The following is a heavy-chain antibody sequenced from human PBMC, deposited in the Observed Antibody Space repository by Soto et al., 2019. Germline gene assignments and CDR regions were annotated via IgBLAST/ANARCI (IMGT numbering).Heavy chain of an antibody. D-gene: IGHD3-22*01. CDR3: ARGYYYDSSGYYLEYYNWFDP. J-gene: IGHJ5*02. CDR1: GYTFTSYY. V-gene: IGHV1-46*01. Sequence: ASVKVSCKASGYTFTSYYMHWVRQAPGQGLEWMGIINPSGGSTSYAQKFQGRVTMTRDTSTSTVYMELSSLRSEDTAVYYCARGYYYDSSGYYLEYYNWFDPWGQGTLVTVSS. CDR2: INPSGGST.